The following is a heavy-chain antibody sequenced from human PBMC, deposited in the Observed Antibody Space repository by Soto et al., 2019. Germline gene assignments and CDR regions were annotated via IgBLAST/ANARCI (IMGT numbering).Heavy chain of an antibody. CDR1: GFTFSSYW. J-gene: IGHJ4*02. CDR2: INSDGSST. Sequence: EVQLVESGGGLVQPGGSLRLSCAASGFTFSSYWRHWVRQAPGKGLVWVSRINSDGSSTSYADSVKGRFTISRDNAKNTLYLQMNSLRAEDTAVYYCARERGKAAAVHFDYWGQGTLVTVSS. D-gene: IGHD6-13*01. V-gene: IGHV3-74*01. CDR3: ARERGKAAAVHFDY.